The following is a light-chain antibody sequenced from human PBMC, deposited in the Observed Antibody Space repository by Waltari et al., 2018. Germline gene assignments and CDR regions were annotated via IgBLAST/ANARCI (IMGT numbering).Light chain of an antibody. CDR1: SSNIGRYY. V-gene: IGLV1-47*02. Sequence: QSGLTQPPSASGAPGQRVTISCSGSSSNIGRYYLHWYQFPGTAPTLLIHDNHQRPSGVPDRFSGSKSGTSASLAISGLRSEDEADYYCAVWDDSLSGVVFGGGTKLTVL. CDR2: DNH. J-gene: IGLJ3*02. CDR3: AVWDDSLSGVV.